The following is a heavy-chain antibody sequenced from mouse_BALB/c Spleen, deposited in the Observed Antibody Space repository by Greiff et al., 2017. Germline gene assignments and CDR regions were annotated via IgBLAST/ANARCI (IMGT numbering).Heavy chain of an antibody. D-gene: IGHD1-1*01. J-gene: IGHJ4*01. CDR3: ARGRGSSYAMDY. CDR2: ISSGGST. CDR1: GFTFSSYA. Sequence: DVMLVESGGGLVKPGGSLKLSCAASGFTFSSYAMSWVRQTPEKRLEWVASISSGGSTYYPDSVKGRFTISRDNARNILYLQMSSLRSEDTAMYYCARGRGSSYAMDYWGQGTSVTVSS. V-gene: IGHV5-6-5*01.